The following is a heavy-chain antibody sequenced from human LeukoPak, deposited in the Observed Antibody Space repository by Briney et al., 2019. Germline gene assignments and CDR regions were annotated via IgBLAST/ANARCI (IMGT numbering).Heavy chain of an antibody. CDR1: GFTFNSYG. J-gene: IGHJ4*02. CDR3: AKDRGNYDYVWGSYRY. Sequence: GGTLRLSCAASGFTFNSYGMSWVRQAPGKGLEWVSSISGSGGGTYSADSVKGRFTISRDNSKNTLYLQMNSLRAEDTAVYYCAKDRGNYDYVWGSYRYWGQGTLVTVSS. D-gene: IGHD3-16*02. V-gene: IGHV3-23*01. CDR2: ISGSGGGT.